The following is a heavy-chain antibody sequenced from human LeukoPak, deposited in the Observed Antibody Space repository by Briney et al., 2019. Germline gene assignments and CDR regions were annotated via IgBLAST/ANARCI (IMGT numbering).Heavy chain of an antibody. V-gene: IGHV5-51*01. Sequence: GESLKISCKGSGYRFTDHWIAWVRQMPGKGLEWMGIIYPGDSDTRYSPSFQGQVTISADKSISTAYLQWSSLEASDTAIYYCARRVASLVYFDYWGQGTLVTVSS. J-gene: IGHJ4*02. CDR1: GYRFTDHW. D-gene: IGHD2-2*01. CDR3: ARRVASLVYFDY. CDR2: IYPGDSDT.